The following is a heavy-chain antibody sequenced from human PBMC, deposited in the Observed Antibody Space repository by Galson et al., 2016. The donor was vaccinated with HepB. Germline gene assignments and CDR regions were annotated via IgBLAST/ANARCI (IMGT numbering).Heavy chain of an antibody. CDR2: ISTTNTYI. CDR3: ARDRRSGWYGDFDY. J-gene: IGHJ4*02. CDR1: GFTLSSYS. V-gene: IGHV3-21*01. D-gene: IGHD6-19*01. Sequence: SLRLSCAASGFTLSSYSMNWVRQAPGKGLEWVSSISTTNTYIYYADSVKGRFTISRDNAENSLSLQMNSLRAEDTAVYYCARDRRSGWYGDFDYWGQGTLVTVSS.